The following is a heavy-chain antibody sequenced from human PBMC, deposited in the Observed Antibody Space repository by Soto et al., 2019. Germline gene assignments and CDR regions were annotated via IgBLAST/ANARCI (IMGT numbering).Heavy chain of an antibody. CDR1: GGSFSGYY. CDR3: ARAPVWQWNKLFFDY. V-gene: IGHV4-34*01. CDR2: INHSGST. D-gene: IGHD6-19*01. J-gene: IGHJ4*02. Sequence: SETLSLTCAVYGGSFSGYYWSWIRQPPGKGLEWIGEINHSGSTNYNPSLKSRVTISVDTSKNQFSLKLSSVTAADTAVYYCARAPVWQWNKLFFDYWGQGTLVTVSS.